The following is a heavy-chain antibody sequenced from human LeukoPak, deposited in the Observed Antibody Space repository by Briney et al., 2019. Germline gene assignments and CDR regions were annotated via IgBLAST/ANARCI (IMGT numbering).Heavy chain of an antibody. Sequence: GGSLRLSCAASGFTVSSTYMSWVRQAPGKGLEWVSIIYSAGSTYYADSVKGRFTISRDNSKNTLYLQMNSLRAEDMAVYYCAKGHCTNGICWLDWGQGTLVTVSS. CDR3: AKGHCTNGICWLD. D-gene: IGHD2-8*01. V-gene: IGHV3-53*01. J-gene: IGHJ4*02. CDR2: IYSAGST. CDR1: GFTVSSTY.